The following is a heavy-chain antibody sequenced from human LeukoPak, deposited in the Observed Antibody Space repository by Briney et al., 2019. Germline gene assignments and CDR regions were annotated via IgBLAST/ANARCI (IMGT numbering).Heavy chain of an antibody. CDR3: ARVDYASGYFDL. CDR1: EFTFDYYG. V-gene: IGHV3-20*01. J-gene: IGHJ2*01. CDR2: INWNGYSI. Sequence: GGSLRLSCAASEFTFDYYGMSWVRQAPGKGLEWVSGINWNGYSIGYADSVKGRFTISRDNGKNFLYLQMNSLKAEDTAFYHCARVDYASGYFDLWGRGTLVTVSS. D-gene: IGHD3-16*01.